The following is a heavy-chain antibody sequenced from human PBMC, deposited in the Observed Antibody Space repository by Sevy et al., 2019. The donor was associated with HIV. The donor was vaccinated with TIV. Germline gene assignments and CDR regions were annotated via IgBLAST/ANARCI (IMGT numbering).Heavy chain of an antibody. CDR2: ISGSGGST. J-gene: IGHJ4*02. CDR1: GFTFSSYA. CDR3: VKDYCSGGSCYSTTFDY. Sequence: GGSLRLSCAASGFTFSSYAMSWVRQAPGKGLEWVSAISGSGGSTYYADSVKGRFTISRDNSKNTLYLQMNSLRAEDTAVYYCVKDYCSGGSCYSTTFDYWGQGTLVTVSS. V-gene: IGHV3-23*01. D-gene: IGHD2-15*01.